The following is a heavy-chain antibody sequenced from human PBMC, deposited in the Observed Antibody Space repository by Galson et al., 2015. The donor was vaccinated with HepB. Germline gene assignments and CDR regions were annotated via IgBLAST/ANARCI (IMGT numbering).Heavy chain of an antibody. CDR2: IYYSGST. J-gene: IGHJ3*02. V-gene: IGHV4-39*01. D-gene: IGHD6-13*01. Sequence: LSLTCTVSGGSISSSSYYWGWIRQPPGKGLEWIGSIYYSGSTYYNPSLKSRVTISVDTSKNQFSLKLSSVTAADTAVYYCARRWTDHSPKIAAAGAFDIWGQGTMVTVSS. CDR3: ARRWTDHSPKIAAAGAFDI. CDR1: GGSISSSSYY.